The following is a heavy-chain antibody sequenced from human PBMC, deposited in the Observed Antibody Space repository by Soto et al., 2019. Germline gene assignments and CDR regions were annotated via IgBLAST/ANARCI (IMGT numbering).Heavy chain of an antibody. CDR3: AGGRRGTIFGVVIHHYYYMEV. D-gene: IGHD3-3*01. V-gene: IGHV4-59*01. CDR1: GGSISSYY. CDR2: IYYSGST. J-gene: IGHJ6*03. Sequence: PSETLSLTCTVLGGSISSYYWSWIRQPPGKGLEWIGYIYYSGSTNYNPSLKSRVTISVDTSKNQSSLKLSSVTAADTAVYYCAGGRRGTIFGVVIHHYYYMEVWGKGTTVTVSS.